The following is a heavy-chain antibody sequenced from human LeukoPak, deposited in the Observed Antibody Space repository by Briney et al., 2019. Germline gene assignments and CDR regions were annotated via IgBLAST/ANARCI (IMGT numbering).Heavy chain of an antibody. Sequence: GGSLRLSCAASGFTFSSYAMSWVRQAPGKRLEWVSAISGSGGSTYYADSVKGRFTISRDNSKNTLYLQMNSLRAEDTAVYYCAKDLWGYNWNCGGYFDYWGQGTLVTVSS. CDR3: AKDLWGYNWNCGGYFDY. V-gene: IGHV3-23*01. CDR2: ISGSGGST. J-gene: IGHJ4*02. D-gene: IGHD1-7*01. CDR1: GFTFSSYA.